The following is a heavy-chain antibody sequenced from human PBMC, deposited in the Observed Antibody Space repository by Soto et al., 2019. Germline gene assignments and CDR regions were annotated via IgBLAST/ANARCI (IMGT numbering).Heavy chain of an antibody. CDR1: GFTFSNYR. J-gene: IGHJ5*02. D-gene: IGHD3-16*01. Sequence: EVQLMESGGGLVQPGGSLRLSCVASGFTFSNYRMHWVRQAPGKGLVWVSRINSDGSTRSYAESVKGRFTISRDNVKNTLYLQMNSLRAEDTAVYYCVTSGGFDHWGQGTLVTVSS. CDR2: INSDGSTR. CDR3: VTSGGFDH. V-gene: IGHV3-74*01.